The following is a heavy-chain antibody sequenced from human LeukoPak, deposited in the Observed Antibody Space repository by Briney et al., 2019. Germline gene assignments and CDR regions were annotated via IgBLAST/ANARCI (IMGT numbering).Heavy chain of an antibody. Sequence: GESLKISCETSGYSFTTYWIGWVRQMPGTGLEWVGAIYPDDSDSRYSPSFQGQVVFSAVRSIRTAYLQWNSLKTSDTAMYYCVRQRGSSGTINHFDPWGQGTLVTVSS. CDR3: VRQRGSSGTINHFDP. J-gene: IGHJ5*02. CDR1: GYSFTTYW. D-gene: IGHD3-10*01. V-gene: IGHV5-51*01. CDR2: IYPDDSDS.